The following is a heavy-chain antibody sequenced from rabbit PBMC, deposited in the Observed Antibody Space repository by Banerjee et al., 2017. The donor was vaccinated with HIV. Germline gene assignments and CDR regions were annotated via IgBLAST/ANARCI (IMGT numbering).Heavy chain of an antibody. CDR1: GFSFSSSYW. V-gene: IGHV1S45*01. CDR2: IDAGSNGNT. D-gene: IGHD4-1*01. CDR3: ARDLAGVIGWNFGL. Sequence: QEQLEESGGDLVKPEGSLTLTCTASGFSFSSSYWICWIRQAPGKGLEWIACIDAGSNGNTYYASWAKGRFTVSKTSSTTVTLQMTSLTAADTATYFCARDLAGVIGWNFGLWGQGTLVTVS. J-gene: IGHJ3*01.